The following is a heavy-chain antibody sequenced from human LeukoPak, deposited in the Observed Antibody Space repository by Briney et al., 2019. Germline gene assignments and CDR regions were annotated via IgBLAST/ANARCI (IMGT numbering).Heavy chain of an antibody. CDR1: GGTFSSYA. V-gene: IGHV1-69*13. Sequence: SVKVSCKASGGTFSSYAISWVRQAPGQGLEWMGGIIPIFGTANYAQKFQGRVTITADESTSTAYMEPSSLRSEDTAVYFCARVQPGHTSPRAFDVWGQGTMVTVSS. D-gene: IGHD1-14*01. CDR2: IIPIFGTA. J-gene: IGHJ3*01. CDR3: ARVQPGHTSPRAFDV.